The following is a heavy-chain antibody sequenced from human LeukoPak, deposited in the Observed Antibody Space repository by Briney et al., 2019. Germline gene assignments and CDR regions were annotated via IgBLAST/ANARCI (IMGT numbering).Heavy chain of an antibody. V-gene: IGHV4-34*01. Sequence: SETLSLTCAVYGGSFSGYYWSWIRQPPGKGLEWIGEINHSGSTNYNPSLKSRVTMSVDTSKNQFSLKLSSVTAADTAVYYCARDGKQAAAGYYYMDVWGKGTTVTISS. CDR3: ARDGKQAAAGYYYMDV. CDR1: GGSFSGYY. J-gene: IGHJ6*03. CDR2: INHSGST. D-gene: IGHD6-13*01.